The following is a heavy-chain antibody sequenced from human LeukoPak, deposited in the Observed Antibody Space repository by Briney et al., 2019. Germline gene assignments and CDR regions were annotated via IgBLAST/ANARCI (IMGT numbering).Heavy chain of an antibody. J-gene: IGHJ4*02. Sequence: GGSLRLSCTASGFTFNSYTMSWVRQAPGKGLEWVATISGSDDTTDYAESVKGRFIISRDNAKNTLYLQMNSLRAEDTAVYYCARENEDYDILTGYYRPGGFDYWGQGTLVTVSS. D-gene: IGHD3-9*01. CDR1: GFTFNSYT. V-gene: IGHV3-23*01. CDR3: ARENEDYDILTGYYRPGGFDY. CDR2: ISGSDDTT.